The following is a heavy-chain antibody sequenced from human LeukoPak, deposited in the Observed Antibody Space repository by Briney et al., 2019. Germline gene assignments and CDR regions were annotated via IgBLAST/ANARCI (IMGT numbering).Heavy chain of an antibody. CDR2: TFYRSKWYN. J-gene: IGHJ4*02. CDR1: GDTVSSNSGV. CDR3: AREAAAGWVDY. Sequence: SQTLPLTCAISGDTVSSNSGVWTWIRQSPSRGFEWLGRTFYRSKWYNHYAVSVKSRITINPDTSKNQFSLQLNSVTPEDTAVYYCAREAAAGWVDYWGQGTLVTVSS. D-gene: IGHD6-13*01. V-gene: IGHV6-1*01.